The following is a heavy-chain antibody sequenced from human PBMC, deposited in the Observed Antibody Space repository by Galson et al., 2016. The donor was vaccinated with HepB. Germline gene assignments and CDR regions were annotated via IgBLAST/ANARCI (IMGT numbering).Heavy chain of an antibody. Sequence: ETLSLTCAVYGGSFSDYYCNWIRQPPGGGLEWTGEINHRGDTTYNSSLKRRVTISVDRSKNQFSLKLSSVTAADTAVYYCARALLGDTAMTWHYYFDYWGQGTLVTVSS. D-gene: IGHD5-18*01. CDR3: ARALLGDTAMTWHYYFDY. J-gene: IGHJ4*02. CDR2: INHRGDT. V-gene: IGHV4-34*01. CDR1: GGSFSDYY.